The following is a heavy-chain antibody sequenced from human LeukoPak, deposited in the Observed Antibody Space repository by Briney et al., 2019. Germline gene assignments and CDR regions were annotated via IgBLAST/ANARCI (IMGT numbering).Heavy chain of an antibody. V-gene: IGHV3-66*01. CDR2: IYSGGST. CDR3: ARVDSRTAQFDY. CDR1: GFTVSSNY. J-gene: IGHJ4*02. D-gene: IGHD6-13*01. Sequence: GGSLRLSCAASGFTVSSNYMSWVRQAPGKGLEWVSVIYSGGSTYYADSVKGRFTISRDNSKNTLYLQMNSLRAEDTAVYHCARVDSRTAQFDYWGQGTLVTVSS.